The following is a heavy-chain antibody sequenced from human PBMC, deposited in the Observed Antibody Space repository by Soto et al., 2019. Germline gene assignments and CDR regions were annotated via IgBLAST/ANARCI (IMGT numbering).Heavy chain of an antibody. CDR2: IYYSEST. D-gene: IGHD3-22*01. CDR1: GGSISSGDYY. J-gene: IGHJ5*02. CDR3: ARAYYDTSGYSLDP. Sequence: SETLSLTCTVSGGSISSGDYYWSWIRQPPGKGLECIGYIYYSESTNYNPSLKSRVIISVDTSNNQFSLRLSSVTAADTAVYYCARAYYDTSGYSLDPWGQGTLVTVSS. V-gene: IGHV4-61*08.